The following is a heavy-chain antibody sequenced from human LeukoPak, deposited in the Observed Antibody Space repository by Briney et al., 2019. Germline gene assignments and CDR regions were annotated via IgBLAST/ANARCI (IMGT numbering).Heavy chain of an antibody. D-gene: IGHD3-22*01. CDR1: GGSISSGDYY. Sequence: PSQTLSLTCTVSGGSISSGDYYWSWIRQPPGKGLEWIGYIYYSGSTYYNPSLKSRVTISVDTSKSQFSLKLSSVTAADTAVYYCARDYDSSGYYSPRPTYYYYGMDVWGQGTTVTVSS. J-gene: IGHJ6*02. V-gene: IGHV4-30-4*01. CDR3: ARDYDSSGYYSPRPTYYYYGMDV. CDR2: IYYSGST.